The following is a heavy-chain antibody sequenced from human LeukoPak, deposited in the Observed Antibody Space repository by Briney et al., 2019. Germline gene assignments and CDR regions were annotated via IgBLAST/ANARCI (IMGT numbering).Heavy chain of an antibody. V-gene: IGHV3-30*04. CDR2: ISYDGSNK. CDR1: GFTFSSYA. D-gene: IGHD3-22*01. Sequence: GGSLRLSCAASGFTFSSYAMHWVRQAPGKGLEWVAVISYDGSNKYYPDSVKGLFTISEDNSKNMLYLQMNVTRAEETVFYYWAGEAVYYYDSSGSPLLGYWGQGTLVTGSS. J-gene: IGHJ4*02. CDR3: AGEAVYYYDSSGSPLLGY.